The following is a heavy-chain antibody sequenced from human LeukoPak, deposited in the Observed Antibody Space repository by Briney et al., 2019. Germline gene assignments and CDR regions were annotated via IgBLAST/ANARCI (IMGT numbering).Heavy chain of an antibody. CDR2: IYYSGST. CDR3: ARLFGSVGGNDY. V-gene: IGHV4-59*01. J-gene: IGHJ4*02. D-gene: IGHD2-2*01. CDR1: GGSISSYY. Sequence: SETLSLTCTVSGGSISSYYWSWIRQPPGKGLEWIGYIYYSGSTNYNPSLKSRVTISVDTSKNQFSLKLSSVTAADTAVYYCARLFGSVGGNDYWGQGTLVTVSS.